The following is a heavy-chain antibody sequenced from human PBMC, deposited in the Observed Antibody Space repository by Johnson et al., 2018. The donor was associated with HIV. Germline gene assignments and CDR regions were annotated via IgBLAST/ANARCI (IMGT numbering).Heavy chain of an antibody. Sequence: VQLVESGGGLVQPGGSLRLSCVASGFTVSSSYMSWVRQAPGKGLEWVSVIYSDGSTYYADSVKGRFSISRDNSKNTVYLQMNNLRPEDTAVYCCPRALGLEVCAFDIWGQGTMVTVSS. CDR3: PRALGLEVCAFDI. CDR1: GFTVSSSY. CDR2: IYSDGST. J-gene: IGHJ3*02. D-gene: IGHD2-8*01. V-gene: IGHV3-66*01.